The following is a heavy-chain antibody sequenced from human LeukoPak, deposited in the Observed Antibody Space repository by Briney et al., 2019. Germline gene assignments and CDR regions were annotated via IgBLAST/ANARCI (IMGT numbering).Heavy chain of an antibody. CDR1: ACAFSIYA. Sequence: AAVKVSCKCSACAFSIYAISLVRQPPGPGLEWMGRIIPILGIANYAQKFQGRVTITADKSTSTAYMELSSVRSEDTAVYYCARFNDYGGSFDYWVQGTLVTVSS. V-gene: IGHV1-69*04. D-gene: IGHD4-23*01. J-gene: IGHJ4*02. CDR3: ARFNDYGGSFDY. CDR2: IIPILGIA.